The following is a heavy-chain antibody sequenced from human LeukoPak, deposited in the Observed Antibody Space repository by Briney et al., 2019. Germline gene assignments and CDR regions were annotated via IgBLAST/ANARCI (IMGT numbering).Heavy chain of an antibody. V-gene: IGHV5-51*01. Sequence: GESLKISCKGSGYSFTNNWIGWVRQMPGKGLEWMGIIYPGDSDTRYSPSFQGQVTISADKSITTAYLQWGSLKASDTAMNYCARLSWFGESRGFDYWGQGTLVTFSS. CDR1: GYSFTNNW. CDR3: ARLSWFGESRGFDY. D-gene: IGHD3-10*01. CDR2: IYPGDSDT. J-gene: IGHJ4*02.